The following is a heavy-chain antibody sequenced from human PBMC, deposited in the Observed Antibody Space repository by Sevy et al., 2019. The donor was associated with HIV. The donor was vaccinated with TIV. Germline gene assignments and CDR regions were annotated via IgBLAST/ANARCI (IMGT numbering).Heavy chain of an antibody. J-gene: IGHJ5*02. CDR1: GFNVNNYG. Sequence: GSLRLSCEVSGFNVNNYGMHWVHQAPGKGLEWVAMVPYDGSESHYVDSVKGRFTISRDYSVNTLYLQMNNLRVEDTAVYYCARDHNTGWCNWFDPWGQGTLVTVSS. V-gene: IGHV3-30*02. D-gene: IGHD3-9*01. CDR3: ARDHNTGWCNWFDP. CDR2: VPYDGSES.